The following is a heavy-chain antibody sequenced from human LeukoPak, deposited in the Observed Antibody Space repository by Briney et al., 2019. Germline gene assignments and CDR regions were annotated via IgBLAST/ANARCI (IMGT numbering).Heavy chain of an antibody. CDR2: ISSSRGNT. CDR3: ARGPLRNGMDV. J-gene: IGHJ6*02. V-gene: IGHV3-11*03. CDR1: GFTFSDYY. Sequence: GGSLRLSCAASGFTFSDYYMSWIRQAPGKGLEWVSYISSSRGNTNYADSVKGRFTISRDNAKNSLNLQMNSLRAEDTAVYYCARGPLRNGMDVWGQGTTVTVPS.